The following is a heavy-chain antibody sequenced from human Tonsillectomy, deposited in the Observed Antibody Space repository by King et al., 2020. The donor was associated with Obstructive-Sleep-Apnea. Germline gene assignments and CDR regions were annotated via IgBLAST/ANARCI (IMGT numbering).Heavy chain of an antibody. CDR1: GFTFSDYY. D-gene: IGHD3-9*01. CDR3: ASALNILTELYYFDY. CDR2: ISSSGSTI. Sequence: QLVQSGGGLVKPGGSLRLSCAASGFTFSDYYMSWVRQAPGKGLEWVSYISSSGSTIYYADSVKGRVTISRDNAKNSLYLQMNSLRAVDTAVYYCASALNILTELYYFDYWGQGTLVTVSS. J-gene: IGHJ4*02. V-gene: IGHV3-11*01.